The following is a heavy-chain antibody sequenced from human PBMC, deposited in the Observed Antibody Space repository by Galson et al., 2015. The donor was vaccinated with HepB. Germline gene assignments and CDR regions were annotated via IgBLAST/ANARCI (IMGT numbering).Heavy chain of an antibody. CDR3: AKDPHIVVVPAAMDWFDP. J-gene: IGHJ5*02. D-gene: IGHD2-2*01. Sequence: SLRLSCAASGFTFSSYAMSWVRQAPGKGLEWVSAISGSGGSTYYADSVKGRFTISRDNSKNTLYLQMNSLRAEDTAVYYCAKDPHIVVVPAAMDWFDPWGQGTLVTVSS. V-gene: IGHV3-23*01. CDR1: GFTFSSYA. CDR2: ISGSGGST.